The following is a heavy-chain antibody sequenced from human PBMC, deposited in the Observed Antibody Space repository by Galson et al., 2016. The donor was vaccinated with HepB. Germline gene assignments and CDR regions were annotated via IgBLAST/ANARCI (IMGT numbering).Heavy chain of an antibody. CDR2: VPHSGDT. CDR3: AKIITTNNSKMNWFDP. D-gene: IGHD1/OR15-1a*01. Sequence: LSLTCVVSGGSVSSGGSYWSWIRQHPGKGLEWIGYVPHSGDTSYNPSLKSRLIISVDTSKNQFSLRLSSVTAADTAVYYCAKIITTNNSKMNWFDPWGQGTLVTVSS. CDR1: GGSVSSGGSY. J-gene: IGHJ5*02. V-gene: IGHV4-31*11.